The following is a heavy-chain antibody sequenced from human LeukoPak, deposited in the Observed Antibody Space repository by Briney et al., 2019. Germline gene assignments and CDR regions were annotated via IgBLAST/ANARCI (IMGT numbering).Heavy chain of an antibody. D-gene: IGHD3-22*01. Sequence: PGRSLRLSCAASGSTFSSYAMHWVRQAPGKGLEWVAVISYDGSNKYYADSVKGRFTISRDNSKNTLYLQMNSLRAEDTAVYYCAKGRDDSSGYKAFDIWGQGTMVTVSS. CDR2: ISYDGSNK. J-gene: IGHJ3*02. V-gene: IGHV3-30-3*01. CDR3: AKGRDDSSGYKAFDI. CDR1: GSTFSSYA.